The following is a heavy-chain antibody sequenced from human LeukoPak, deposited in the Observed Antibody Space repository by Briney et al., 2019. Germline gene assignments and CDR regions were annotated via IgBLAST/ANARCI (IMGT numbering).Heavy chain of an antibody. J-gene: IGHJ4*02. CDR2: ISAYNGNT. D-gene: IGHD3-22*01. CDR3: ARDLGNYYDSSGYYLDY. Sequence: ASVKVSCKASGYTFTSYGISWVRQAPGQGLEWMGWISAYNGNTNYAQKLQGRVTMTTDTSTSTAYMELSSLRSEDTAVYYCARDLGNYYDSSGYYLDYWGQGTLVTVSS. CDR1: GYTFTSYG. V-gene: IGHV1-18*01.